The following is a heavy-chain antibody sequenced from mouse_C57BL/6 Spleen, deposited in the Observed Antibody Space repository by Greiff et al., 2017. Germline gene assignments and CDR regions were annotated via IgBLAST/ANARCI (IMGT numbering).Heavy chain of an antibody. CDR2: IDPEDGGT. CDR1: GFNFKDYY. J-gene: IGHJ2*01. D-gene: IGHD2-10*02. CDR3: AVWGPFGC. Sequence: VQLQQSGAELVKPGASVKLSCTASGFNFKDYYMHWVKQRTEQGLEWIGRIDPEDGGTKYAPKFQGKATITADTSSNTAYLQLSSLTSEDTAVYYCAVWGPFGCWGQGTTLTVSS. V-gene: IGHV14-2*01.